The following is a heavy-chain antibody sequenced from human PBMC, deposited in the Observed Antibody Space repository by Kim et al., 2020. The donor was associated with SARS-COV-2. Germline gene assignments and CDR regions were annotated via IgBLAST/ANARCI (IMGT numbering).Heavy chain of an antibody. V-gene: IGHV1-18*01. CDR3: ARRYYYDSHSSYYYYYYGMDV. Sequence: ASVKVSCKASGYIFTSYGISWVRQAPGQGLEWMGWISIYNGNTNYAQKLQGRVTMTTDRSTSTAYMELRSLRSDDTAVYYCARRYYYDSHSSYYYYYYGMDVWGQGTTVTVSS. D-gene: IGHD3-22*01. J-gene: IGHJ6*02. CDR2: ISIYNGNT. CDR1: GYIFTSYG.